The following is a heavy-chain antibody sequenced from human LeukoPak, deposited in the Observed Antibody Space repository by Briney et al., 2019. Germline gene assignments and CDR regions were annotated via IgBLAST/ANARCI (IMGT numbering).Heavy chain of an antibody. CDR2: VSGSGDNT. J-gene: IGHJ4*02. CDR3: AKGSYYDRSGSFYFDY. D-gene: IGHD3-22*01. V-gene: IGHV3-23*01. Sequence: GGSLRVSCAASGFTFSSYAMIWDRQDPGKGLEWVSGVSGSGDNTYYADSVKGRFTISRDNSKNTLYVQVNSLGTEDTAAYYCAKGSYYDRSGSFYFDYWGQGTLVTVSS. CDR1: GFTFSSYA.